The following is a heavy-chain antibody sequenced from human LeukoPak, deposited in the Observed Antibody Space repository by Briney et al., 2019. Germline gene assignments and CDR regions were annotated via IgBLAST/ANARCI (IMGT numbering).Heavy chain of an antibody. V-gene: IGHV4-59*01. CDR3: ARMPDILTGLDP. D-gene: IGHD3-9*01. CDR1: GGSMNTYY. J-gene: IGHJ5*02. Sequence: PSETLSLTCTVSGGSMNTYYWSWIRQPPGKGLEWIAYIYYTGSTNYNPSLKSRVTISVDTSKNQFSLKLTSVTTADTAVYYCARMPDILTGLDPWGQGTLVTVSS. CDR2: IYYTGST.